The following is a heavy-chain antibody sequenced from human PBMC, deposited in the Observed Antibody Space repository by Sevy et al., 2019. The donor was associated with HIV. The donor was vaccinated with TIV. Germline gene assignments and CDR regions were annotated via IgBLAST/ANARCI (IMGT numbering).Heavy chain of an antibody. J-gene: IGHJ2*01. Sequence: GGSLRLSCAASGFIFSDYAMSWVRQAPGKGLEWVSSISCGDDSTYYADSVKGRFTVARDNSKNTLYLQMNTLRAEDMSLYYCAKFGDYYDSGGYYWYFDFWGRGTLVTVSS. CDR3: AKFGDYYDSGGYYWYFDF. CDR1: GFIFSDYA. V-gene: IGHV3-23*01. CDR2: ISCGDDST. D-gene: IGHD3-22*01.